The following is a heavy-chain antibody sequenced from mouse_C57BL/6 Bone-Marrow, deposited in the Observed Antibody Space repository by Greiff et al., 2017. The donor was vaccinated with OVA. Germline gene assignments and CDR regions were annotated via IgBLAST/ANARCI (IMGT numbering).Heavy chain of an antibody. CDR1: GFTFSSYG. J-gene: IGHJ3*01. V-gene: IGHV5-6*01. CDR3: ARIYYGSRGCAY. CDR2: ISSGGSYT. Sequence: EVKLMESGGDLVKPGGSLKLSCAASGFTFSSYGMSWVRQTPDKRLEWVATISSGGSYTYYPDSVKGRFTISRDNAKNTLYLQMSSLKSEDTAMYYCARIYYGSRGCAYWGQGTLVTVSA. D-gene: IGHD1-1*01.